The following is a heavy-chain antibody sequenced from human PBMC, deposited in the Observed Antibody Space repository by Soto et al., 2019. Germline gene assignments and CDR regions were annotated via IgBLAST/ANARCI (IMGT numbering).Heavy chain of an antibody. D-gene: IGHD2-2*01. CDR2: ISAYNGNT. J-gene: IGHJ4*02. CDR3: ASTTSYPKVGYFDY. Sequence: GASVKVSCKASGYTFTSYGISWVRQAPGQGLEWMGWISAYNGNTNYAQKFQGRVTITXXXSTSTAYMELSSLRSEDTAVYYCASTTSYPKVGYFDYWGQGTLVTVSS. V-gene: IGHV1-18*01. CDR1: GYTFTSYG.